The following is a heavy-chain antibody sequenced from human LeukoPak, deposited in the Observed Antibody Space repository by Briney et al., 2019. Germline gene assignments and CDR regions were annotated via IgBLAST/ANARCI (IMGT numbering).Heavy chain of an antibody. J-gene: IGHJ3*02. CDR3: ARLHKTDYDILTGYYTGAFDI. Sequence: GGPLKISCKGSGYSFTSYWIGWVRQLPGKGLEWMGIIYPGDSDTRYSPSFQGQVTISADKSISTAYLQWSSLKASDTAMYYCARLHKTDYDILTGYYTGAFDIWGQGTMVTVSS. D-gene: IGHD3-9*01. V-gene: IGHV5-51*01. CDR1: GYSFTSYW. CDR2: IYPGDSDT.